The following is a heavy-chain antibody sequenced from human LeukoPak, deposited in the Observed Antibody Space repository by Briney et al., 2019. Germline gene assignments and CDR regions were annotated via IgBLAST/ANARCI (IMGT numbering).Heavy chain of an antibody. CDR3: ARLSIAAAEYYFDY. V-gene: IGHV4-4*02. CDR2: IYHSGST. CDR1: GGSISSSNW. Sequence: SETLSLTCAVSGGSISSSNWWSWVRQPPGKGLDWIGEIYHSGSTNYNPALKSRVTISVDKSKNQFSLKLSSVTAADTAVYYCARLSIAAAEYYFDYWGQGPLAIVSS. J-gene: IGHJ4*02. D-gene: IGHD6-13*01.